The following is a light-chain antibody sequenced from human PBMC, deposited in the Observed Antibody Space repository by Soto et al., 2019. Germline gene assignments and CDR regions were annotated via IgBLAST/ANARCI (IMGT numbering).Light chain of an antibody. CDR2: GTS. CDR1: ERIYSAY. V-gene: IGKV3-20*01. Sequence: VLWLSPGTLSLSRGERATLSCRASERIYSAYLGWYQQKPGQAPRLLIYGTSSRATGIPDRFSGSGSGTDFTLTISRLEPEDFAVYYCQQYGNSPITFGQGTRLEI. CDR3: QQYGNSPIT. J-gene: IGKJ5*01.